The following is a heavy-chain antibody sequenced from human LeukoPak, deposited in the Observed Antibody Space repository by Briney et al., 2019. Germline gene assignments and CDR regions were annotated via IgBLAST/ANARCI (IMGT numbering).Heavy chain of an antibody. CDR1: GESFSGYY. CDR2: INHSGST. V-gene: IGHV4-34*01. CDR3: ARGFVVVAASVWFDP. Sequence: SETLSLTCAVYGESFSGYYWSWIRQPPGKGLEWIGEINHSGSTNYNPSLKSRVTISVDTSKNQFSLKLRSVTAADTAVYYCARGFVVVAASVWFDPWGQGTLVTVSS. D-gene: IGHD2-15*01. J-gene: IGHJ5*02.